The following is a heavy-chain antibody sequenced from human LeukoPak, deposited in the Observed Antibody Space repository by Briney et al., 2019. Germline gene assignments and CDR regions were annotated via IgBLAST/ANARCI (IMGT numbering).Heavy chain of an antibody. J-gene: IGHJ4*02. CDR1: GATFSSYA. D-gene: IGHD2-21*02. CDR2: IIPMLGTV. Sequence: ASVKVSCKASGATFSSYAINWVRQAPGQGLEWMGRIIPMLGTVNYAQKFQGRVTIIADKFTSTAYMELSSLRSEDTAVYYCARDRNSYCGGDCYSDWGQGTLVTVSS. V-gene: IGHV1-69*04. CDR3: ARDRNSYCGGDCYSD.